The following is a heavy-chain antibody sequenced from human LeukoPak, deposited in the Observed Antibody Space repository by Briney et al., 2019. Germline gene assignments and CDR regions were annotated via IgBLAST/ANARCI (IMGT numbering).Heavy chain of an antibody. CDR3: ARVHTPSIVGATPGRYYYYYMDV. V-gene: IGHV3-21*01. D-gene: IGHD1-26*01. CDR2: ISSSSSYI. CDR1: GFTFSSYS. Sequence: PGGSLRLSCAASGFTFSSYSMNWVRQAPGKGLEWVSSISSSSSYIYYADSVKGRFTISRDNAKNSLYLQMNSLRAEDTAVYYCARVHTPSIVGATPGRYYYYYMDVWGKGTTVTISS. J-gene: IGHJ6*03.